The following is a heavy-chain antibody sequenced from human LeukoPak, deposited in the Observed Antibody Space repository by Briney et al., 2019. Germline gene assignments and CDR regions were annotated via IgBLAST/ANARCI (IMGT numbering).Heavy chain of an antibody. J-gene: IGHJ4*02. CDR1: GFTFSSYN. CDR3: AKEEVSYSSGWTSEY. Sequence: GGSLRLSCAASGFTFSSYNMNWVRQAPGKGLEWASAISGSGGSTYYADSVKGRFTISRDNSKNTLYLQMNSLRAEDTAVYYCAKEEVSYSSGWTSEYWGQGTLVTVSS. V-gene: IGHV3-23*01. CDR2: ISGSGGST. D-gene: IGHD6-19*01.